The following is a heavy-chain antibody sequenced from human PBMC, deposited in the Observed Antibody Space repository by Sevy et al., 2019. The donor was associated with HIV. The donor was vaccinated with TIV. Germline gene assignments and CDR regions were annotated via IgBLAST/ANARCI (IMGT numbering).Heavy chain of an antibody. D-gene: IGHD6-19*01. V-gene: IGHV4-34*01. Sequence: SETLXLTCAVYXXXXSGYYWXWXXXPXXXXLEXXXXXNXGGSTNYNPSHKSRVTISVETSKNQFSLKLSSVTAADTAVYYCARAGSGWYXXXYXXXXXWGKGTTVTVSS. CDR2: XNXGGST. CDR3: ARAGSGWYXXXYXXXXX. CDR1: XXXXSGYY. J-gene: IGHJ6*04.